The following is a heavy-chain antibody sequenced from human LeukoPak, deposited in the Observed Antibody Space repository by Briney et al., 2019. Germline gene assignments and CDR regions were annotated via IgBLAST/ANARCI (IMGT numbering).Heavy chain of an antibody. V-gene: IGHV3-9*01. CDR1: GFTFDDYA. J-gene: IGHJ3*02. CDR2: ISWNSGSI. CDR3: AKGRADYPHDAFDI. Sequence: GGSLRLSCAASGFTFDDYAMHWVRQAPGKGLEWVSGISWNSGSIGYADSVKGRFTISRDNAKNSLYLQMNSLRAEDTALYYCAKGRADYPHDAFDIWGQGTMVTVSS. D-gene: IGHD3-16*01.